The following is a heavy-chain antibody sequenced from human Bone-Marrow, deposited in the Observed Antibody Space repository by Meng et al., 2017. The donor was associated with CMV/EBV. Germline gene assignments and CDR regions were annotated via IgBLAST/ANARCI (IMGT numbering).Heavy chain of an antibody. J-gene: IGHJ6*02. V-gene: IGHV4-39*07. CDR1: GGSISSSSYY. CDR3: ARGSGEIAYYYYYGMDV. CDR2: IYYSGST. D-gene: IGHD2-15*01. Sequence: SETLSLTCTVSGGSISSSSYYWGWIRQPPGKGLEWIGSIYYSGSTYYNPSLKSRVTISVDTSKNQFSLKLSSVTAADTAVYYCARGSGEIAYYYYYGMDVWGQGPTVTFYS.